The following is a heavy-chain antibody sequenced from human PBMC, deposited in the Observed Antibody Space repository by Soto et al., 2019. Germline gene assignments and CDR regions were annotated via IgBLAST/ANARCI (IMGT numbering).Heavy chain of an antibody. CDR3: ARDLRPLLYYYGSGNYYYGMDV. V-gene: IGHV1-69*13. Sequence: GASVKFSCKSSGGTFSSYAISWVRQAPGQGLEWMGGIIPIFGTANYAQKFQGRVTITADESTSTAYMELSSLRSEDTAVYYCARDLRPLLYYYGSGNYYYGMDVWGQGTTVTVS. J-gene: IGHJ6*02. CDR1: GGTFSSYA. D-gene: IGHD3-10*01. CDR2: IIPIFGTA.